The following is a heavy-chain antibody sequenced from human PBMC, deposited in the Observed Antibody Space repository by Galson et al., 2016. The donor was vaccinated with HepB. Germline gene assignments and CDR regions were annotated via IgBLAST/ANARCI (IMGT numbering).Heavy chain of an antibody. V-gene: IGHV3-23*01. CDR3: ANDNFGSGRGTI. J-gene: IGHJ4*02. D-gene: IGHD3-10*01. Sequence: SLRLSCAASGFTFSSYAMSWVRQAPGKGLEWVSAISASGGSTHYTDSVKGRFTISRDNSKNTLYLQVNSLRAEDTAVYYCANDNFGSGRGTIWGQGTLVTVSS. CDR2: ISASGGST. CDR1: GFTFSSYA.